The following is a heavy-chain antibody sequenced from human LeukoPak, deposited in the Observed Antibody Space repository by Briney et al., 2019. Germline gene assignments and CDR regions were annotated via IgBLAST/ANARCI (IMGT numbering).Heavy chain of an antibody. J-gene: IGHJ4*02. D-gene: IGHD5-18*01. CDR2: IQYDGSNK. CDR1: RFTFGIYG. V-gene: IGHV3-30*02. Sequence: GGSLRLSCAASRFTFGIYGMHWVRQAPGKGLEWVTFIQYDGSNKYYADSVKGRFTISRDNSRNTVYLQMNSLRGEDTAVYYCARDRTAYSYGTFFDYWGQGTLVTVSS. CDR3: ARDRTAYSYGTFFDY.